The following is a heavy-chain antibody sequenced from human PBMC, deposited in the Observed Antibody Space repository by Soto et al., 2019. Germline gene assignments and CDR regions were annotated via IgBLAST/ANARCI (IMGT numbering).Heavy chain of an antibody. V-gene: IGHV3-48*02. D-gene: IGHD6-13*01. CDR1: GFTFSKYI. CDR2: ISRSSSTI. J-gene: IGHJ6*02. CDR3: ARTGIEASGTMYGMDV. Sequence: PVGSLRLSCAASGFTFSKYILNWVRQAPGKGLEWISSISRSSSTIYYAESVKGRFTISRDNAKNSLSLEVNSLRDEDTAVYYCARTGIEASGTMYGMDVWGPGATVTVSS.